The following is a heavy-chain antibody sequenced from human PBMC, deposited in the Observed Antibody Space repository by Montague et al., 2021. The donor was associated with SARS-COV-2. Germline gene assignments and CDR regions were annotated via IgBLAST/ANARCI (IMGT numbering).Heavy chain of an antibody. CDR1: GGSISSSSYY. CDR3: AREGGWLSRGSYYFDY. Sequence: SKTLSLTCTVSGGSISSSSYYWGWIRQPPGKGLEWIGSIYYSGSTYYXXXLKSRVTISVDTSKNQFSLKLSSVTAADTAVYYCAREGGWLSRGSYYFDYWGQGTLVTVSS. J-gene: IGHJ4*02. CDR2: IYYSGST. V-gene: IGHV4-39*07. D-gene: IGHD3-22*01.